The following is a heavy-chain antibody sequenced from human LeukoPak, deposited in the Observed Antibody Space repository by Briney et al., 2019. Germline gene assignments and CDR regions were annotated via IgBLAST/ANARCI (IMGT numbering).Heavy chain of an antibody. CDR1: GFTFSNYA. D-gene: IGHD5-18*01. Sequence: GGSLRLSCAASGFTFSNYAMHWVRQAPGKGLEWVALISYDGTNKYYADSVKGRFTISRDNAKNSLYLQMNSLRAEDTAVYYCARDPRDTATSLHSGWGQGTLVTVSS. J-gene: IGHJ4*02. V-gene: IGHV3-30-3*01. CDR2: ISYDGTNK. CDR3: ARDPRDTATSLHSG.